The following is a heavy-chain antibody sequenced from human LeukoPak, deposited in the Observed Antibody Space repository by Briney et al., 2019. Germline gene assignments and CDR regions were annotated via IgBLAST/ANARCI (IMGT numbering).Heavy chain of an antibody. CDR1: GFTFSSYE. J-gene: IGHJ6*04. Sequence: GGSLRLSCAASGFTFSSYEMNWVRQAPGKGLEWVSYISSSGSTIYYADSVKGRFTISRDNAKNSPSLQMNSLRAEDTAVYYCAELGITMIGGVWGKGTTVTISS. D-gene: IGHD3-10*02. CDR2: ISSSGSTI. CDR3: AELGITMIGGV. V-gene: IGHV3-48*03.